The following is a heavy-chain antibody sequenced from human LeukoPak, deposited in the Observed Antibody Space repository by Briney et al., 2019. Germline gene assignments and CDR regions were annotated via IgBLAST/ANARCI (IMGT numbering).Heavy chain of an antibody. CDR1: GGSISSSNW. J-gene: IGHJ4*02. CDR2: IYHSGST. CDR3: AREVENTSGWYSHFDY. V-gene: IGHV4-4*02. Sequence: PSGTLSLTCAVSGGSISSSNWWSWIRQPPGKGLEWIGEIYHSGSTNYNPSLKSRVTISVDKSKTQFSLKLSSVTAADTAVYYCAREVENTSGWYSHFDYWGQGTLVTVSS. D-gene: IGHD6-19*01.